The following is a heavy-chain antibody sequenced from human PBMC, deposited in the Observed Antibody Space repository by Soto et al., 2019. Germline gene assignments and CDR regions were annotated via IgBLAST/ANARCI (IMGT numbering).Heavy chain of an antibody. CDR2: IIPILGIA. CDR3: ARDRTSHGYSGYDFGNYYYYYGMDV. Sequence: ASVKVSCKASRGTFSSYTSSWVRQAPGQGLEWMGRIIPILGIANYAQKFQGRVTITADKSTSTAYMELSSLRSEDTAVYYCARDRTSHGYSGYDFGNYYYYYGMDVWGQGTTVTVSS. J-gene: IGHJ6*02. D-gene: IGHD5-12*01. CDR1: RGTFSSYT. V-gene: IGHV1-69*04.